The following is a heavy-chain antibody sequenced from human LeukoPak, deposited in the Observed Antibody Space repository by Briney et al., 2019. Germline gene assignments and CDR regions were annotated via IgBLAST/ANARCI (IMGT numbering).Heavy chain of an antibody. CDR2: TIDSGGST. CDR1: GVTFSTYA. J-gene: IGHJ3*02. V-gene: IGHV3-23*01. D-gene: IGHD6-6*01. Sequence: GGSLRLSCAASGVTFSTYAMNWVRQAPGKGLEWVSSTIDSGGSTYYAASVKGRFTISRDNSKNTLYLQMNSLPADDTASYYCAKARSYSTSSLTFDMWAQGAMVTVPS. CDR3: AKARSYSTSSLTFDM.